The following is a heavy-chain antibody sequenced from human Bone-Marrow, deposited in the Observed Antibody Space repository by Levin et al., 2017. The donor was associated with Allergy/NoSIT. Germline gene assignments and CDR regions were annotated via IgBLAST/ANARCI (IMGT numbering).Heavy chain of an antibody. CDR1: GFTFGDYA. CDR2: IRSKAYGGTT. D-gene: IGHD2-15*01. V-gene: IGHV3-49*03. Sequence: GGSLRLSCTASGFTFGDYAMSWFRQAPGKGLEWVGFIRSKAYGGTTEYAASVKGRFTISRDDSKSIAYLQMNSLKTEDTAVYYCTRVPTRRYCSGGSCFRWGQGTLVTVSS. CDR3: TRVPTRRYCSGGSCFR. J-gene: IGHJ4*02.